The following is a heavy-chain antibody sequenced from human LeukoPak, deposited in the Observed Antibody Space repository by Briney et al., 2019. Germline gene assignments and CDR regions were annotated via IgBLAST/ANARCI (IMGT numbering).Heavy chain of an antibody. J-gene: IGHJ3*02. CDR2: INPSGGST. V-gene: IGHV1-46*03. Sequence: ASVKVSCKASGYTFTSYYMHWVRQAPGQGLEWMGIINPSGGSTSYAQKFQGRVTMTRDTSPSTVYMELSSLRSEDTAVYYCARPEGGSGRTDAFDIWGQGKMVTVSS. D-gene: IGHD3-10*01. CDR1: GYTFTSYY. CDR3: ARPEGGSGRTDAFDI.